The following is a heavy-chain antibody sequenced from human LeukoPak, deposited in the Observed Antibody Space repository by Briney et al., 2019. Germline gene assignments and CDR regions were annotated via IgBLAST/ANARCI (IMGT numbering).Heavy chain of an antibody. J-gene: IGHJ6*03. D-gene: IGHD3-9*01. CDR1: GFTFDDYG. CDR2: IHWNGDTT. CDR3: ARGLRYYYYYYMDV. V-gene: IGHV3-20*04. Sequence: AGGSLRLSCTASGFTFDDYGMNWVSQAPGKGLEWISGIHWNGDTTNYAASVEGRFTISRDNAKNSLYLQMNSLRAEDTALYYCARGLRYYYYYYMDVWGKGTTVTVSS.